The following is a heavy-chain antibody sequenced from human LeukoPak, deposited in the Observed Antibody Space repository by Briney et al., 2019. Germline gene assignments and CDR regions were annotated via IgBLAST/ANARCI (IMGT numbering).Heavy chain of an antibody. CDR3: GRSGDFWSGSGVAY. CDR1: GFTFSSYA. J-gene: IGHJ4*02. Sequence: GGSLRLSCAASGFTFSSYAMRWVRQAPGKGLVWVSQIKSDGNITNYADSVKGRFTISRDNAKNTLFLQMNSLRAEDTAVYYCGRSGDFWSGSGVAYWGQGTLVTVSS. V-gene: IGHV3-74*01. D-gene: IGHD3-3*01. CDR2: IKSDGNIT.